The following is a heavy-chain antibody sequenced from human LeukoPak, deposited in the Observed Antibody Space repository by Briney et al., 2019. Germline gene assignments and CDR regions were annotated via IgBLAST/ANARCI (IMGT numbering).Heavy chain of an antibody. V-gene: IGHV3-23*01. Sequence: GGSLRLSCAASGFTFSSYAMSWVRQAPGKGPECVSAISGSGGSTYYADSVKGRFTISRDNSKNTLYLQMNSLRAEDTAVYYCAKNKVAPLSLSWFDPWGQGTLVTVSS. D-gene: IGHD3-16*02. CDR1: GFTFSSYA. J-gene: IGHJ5*02. CDR2: ISGSGGST. CDR3: AKNKVAPLSLSWFDP.